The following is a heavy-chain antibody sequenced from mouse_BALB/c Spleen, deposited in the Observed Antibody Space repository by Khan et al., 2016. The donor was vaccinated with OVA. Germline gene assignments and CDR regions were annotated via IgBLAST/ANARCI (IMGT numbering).Heavy chain of an antibody. Sequence: QVQLKQSGPELKKPGETVKISCKASGYTFTNYGMNWVKQAPGKGLKWMGWINTNTGEPTYAEEFKGRFAFSLETSASTAYLQINNLKNEDTATYFCARRFAYWGQGTLVTVSA. J-gene: IGHJ3*01. CDR2: INTNTGEP. CDR1: GYTFTNYG. CDR3: ARRFAY. V-gene: IGHV9-3*02.